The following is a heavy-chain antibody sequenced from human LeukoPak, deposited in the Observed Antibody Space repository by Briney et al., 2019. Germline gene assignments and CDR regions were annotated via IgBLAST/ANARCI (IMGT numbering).Heavy chain of an antibody. Sequence: GGSLRLSCAASGFTFSSYEMNWVRQAPGKGLEWVSYISSSGSTIYYADSVKGRFTISRDNAKNSLYLQMNSLRAEDTAVYYCARESGWGEGVYYYGMDVWGQGTTVTVSS. CDR1: GFTFSSYE. J-gene: IGHJ6*02. CDR2: ISSSGSTI. CDR3: ARESGWGEGVYYYGMDV. D-gene: IGHD6-19*01. V-gene: IGHV3-48*03.